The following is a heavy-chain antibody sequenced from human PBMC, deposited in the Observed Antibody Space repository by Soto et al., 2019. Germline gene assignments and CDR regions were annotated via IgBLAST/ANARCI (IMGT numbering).Heavy chain of an antibody. J-gene: IGHJ6*02. V-gene: IGHV4-34*01. CDR1: GGSFSGYY. D-gene: IGHD3-9*01. CDR3: ASGPPRYYDILTGYYNGYYYGMDV. Sequence: SETLSLTCAVYGGSFSGYYWSWIRQPPGKGLEWIGEINHSGSTNYNPSLKSQVTISVDTSKNQFTIKMSSVTAADTVVYYCASGPPRYYDILTGYYNGYYYGMDVWGQGTTVTVSS. CDR2: INHSGST.